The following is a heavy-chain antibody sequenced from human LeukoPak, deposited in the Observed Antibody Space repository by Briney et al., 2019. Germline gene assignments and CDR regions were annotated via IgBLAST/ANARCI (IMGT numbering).Heavy chain of an antibody. V-gene: IGHV3-9*01. CDR3: AKDQNYYDSSGPGDP. D-gene: IGHD3-22*01. Sequence: GGSLRLSCAASGFTFDDYAMHWVRQAPGKGLEWVSGISWNSGSIGYADSVKGRFTISRDNAKSSLYLQMNSLRAEDTALYYCAKDQNYYDSSGPGDPWGQGTLVTVSS. CDR2: ISWNSGSI. J-gene: IGHJ5*02. CDR1: GFTFDDYA.